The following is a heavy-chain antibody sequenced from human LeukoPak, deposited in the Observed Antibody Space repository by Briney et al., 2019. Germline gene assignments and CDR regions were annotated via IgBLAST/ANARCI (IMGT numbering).Heavy chain of an antibody. J-gene: IGHJ4*02. D-gene: IGHD3-22*01. CDR3: ARDMGYYYDSSGYYDY. Sequence: SETLSLTCTVSGGSISSYYWSWIRQPAGKGLEWIGRIYTRGSTNYNPPLKRRVTMSVDTSKNQFSLKLRSVTAADTAVYYCARDMGYYYDSSGYYDYWGQGTLVTVSS. CDR1: GGSISSYY. CDR2: IYTRGST. V-gene: IGHV4-4*07.